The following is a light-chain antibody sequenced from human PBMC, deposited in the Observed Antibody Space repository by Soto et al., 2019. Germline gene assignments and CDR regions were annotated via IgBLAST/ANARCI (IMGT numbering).Light chain of an antibody. CDR3: LQDYDFPYT. V-gene: IGKV1-6*01. CDR2: DAS. J-gene: IGKJ3*01. Sequence: LAWYQQKPGKAPKLLIYDASSLESGVPSRFSGSGSGTDVTLTINDLQPEEVATYFCLQDYDFPYTFGQGPRWIS.